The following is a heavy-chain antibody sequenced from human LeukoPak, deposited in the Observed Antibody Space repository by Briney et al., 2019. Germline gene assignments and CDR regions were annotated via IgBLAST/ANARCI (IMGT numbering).Heavy chain of an antibody. D-gene: IGHD3-16*01. V-gene: IGHV4-4*08. Sequence: PSETLSLTCTVSGGSISSHFWTWIRQAQGKGLEWLGYVSKSGSTNYNPSLQSRITISVDTSKNQFFLKLTSVTAADTAVYFCARDDYGVFDAFDVWGQGTVVTVSS. CDR3: ARDDYGVFDAFDV. CDR2: VSKSGST. CDR1: GGSISSHF. J-gene: IGHJ3*01.